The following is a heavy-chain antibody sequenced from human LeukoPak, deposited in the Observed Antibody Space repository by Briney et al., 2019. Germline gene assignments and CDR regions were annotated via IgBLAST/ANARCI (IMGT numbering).Heavy chain of an antibody. D-gene: IGHD3-22*01. V-gene: IGHV3-74*01. J-gene: IGHJ1*01. CDR2: INCDGSTT. CDR3: ATGHYYDRRGYYTFGH. Sequence: PGGSLRLSCAPSGLTFTRYSMHWVRQAPGKGLVWVSRINCDGSTTSYADSVKGGFTISRFTATNTLYLQMTSLRAEDTAVYYCATGHYYDRRGYYTFGHWAQGTLVTVSS. CDR1: GLTFTRYS.